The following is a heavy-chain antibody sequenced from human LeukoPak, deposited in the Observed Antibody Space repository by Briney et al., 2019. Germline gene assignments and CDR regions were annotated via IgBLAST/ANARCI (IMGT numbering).Heavy chain of an antibody. CDR1: GGSFSGYY. Sequence: SETLSLTCAVYGGSFSGYYWSWIRQPPGKGLEWIGEINHSGSTNYNPSLKSRVTISVDTSKNQFSLKLSSVTAADTAVYYCARELFFEWPPGQKKTDSFDPWGQGTLVTVSS. D-gene: IGHD3-3*01. CDR3: ARELFFEWPPGQKKTDSFDP. CDR2: INHSGST. V-gene: IGHV4-34*01. J-gene: IGHJ5*02.